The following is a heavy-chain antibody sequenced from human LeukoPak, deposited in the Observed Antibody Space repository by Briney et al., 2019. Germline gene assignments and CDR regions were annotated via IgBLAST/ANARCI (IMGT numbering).Heavy chain of an antibody. V-gene: IGHV4-59*01. CDR3: ARKRGKGGYDPFDY. Sequence: PSETLSLTCTVSGGSISSYYWSSIRQPPGKGPEWIGYIYYSGSTNYNPSLKSRVTISVDTSKNQFSLKLSSVTAADTAVYYCARKRGKGGYDPFDYWGQGTLVTVSS. CDR2: IYYSGST. CDR1: GGSISSYY. J-gene: IGHJ4*02. D-gene: IGHD5-12*01.